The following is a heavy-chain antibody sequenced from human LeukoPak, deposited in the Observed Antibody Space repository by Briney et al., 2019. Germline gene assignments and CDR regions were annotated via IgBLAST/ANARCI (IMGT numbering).Heavy chain of an antibody. V-gene: IGHV4-59*01. D-gene: IGHD3-16*01. Sequence: SETLSLTCNISGGSMKNYYWSWIRQPPGKGLEWIGYIFYSGSTRYNPSLKSRVTISVDTSKNQFSLKLNPVSAADTAVYYCARDRGGSPDFDYWGQGTLVTVSS. CDR1: GGSMKNYY. J-gene: IGHJ4*02. CDR3: ARDRGGSPDFDY. CDR2: IFYSGST.